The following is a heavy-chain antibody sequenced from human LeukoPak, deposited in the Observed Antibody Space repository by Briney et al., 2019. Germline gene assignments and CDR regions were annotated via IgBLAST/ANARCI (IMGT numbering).Heavy chain of an antibody. CDR2: IYYSGST. CDR1: GGSISSYY. Sequence: SETLSLTCTVSGGSISSYYWSWIRQPPGKGLEWNGYIYYSGSTNYNPSLKSRVTISVDTSKNQFSLKLSSVTAADTAVYYCASSSGSDSGIDYWGQGTLVTVSS. J-gene: IGHJ4*02. D-gene: IGHD1-26*01. V-gene: IGHV4-59*01. CDR3: ASSSGSDSGIDY.